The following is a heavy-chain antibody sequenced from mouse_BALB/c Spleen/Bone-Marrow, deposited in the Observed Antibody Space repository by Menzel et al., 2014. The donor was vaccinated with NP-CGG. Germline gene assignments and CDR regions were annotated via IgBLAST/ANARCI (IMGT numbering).Heavy chain of an antibody. V-gene: IGHV5-4*02. J-gene: IGHJ3*01. CDR1: GFTFSDYY. D-gene: IGHD1-1*01. Sequence: EVHLVESGGGLVKPGGSPKLSRAASGFTFSDYYMYWVRQTPEKRLEWVATISDGGSYTYYPDSVKGRFTISRDNAKNNLYLQMSSLKSEDTAMYYCANYYGSTWFAYWGQGTLVTVSA. CDR2: ISDGGSYT. CDR3: ANYYGSTWFAY.